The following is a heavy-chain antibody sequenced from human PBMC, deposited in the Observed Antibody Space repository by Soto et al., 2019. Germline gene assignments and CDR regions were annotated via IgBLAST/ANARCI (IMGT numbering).Heavy chain of an antibody. CDR2: GLRHEFV. V-gene: IGHV4-59*11. Sequence: QMHLQESGPGLVKPSETLSLTYTVSGGSISDHYLSWTRQPPGKGLEWIGYGLRHEFVGTNPSLTSRVTISVDTSKKQFSLRLNSVTAADTAVYYCVAGPDHAKSAYWGQGTLVTVSS. CDR1: GGSISDHY. J-gene: IGHJ4*01. CDR3: VAGPDHAKSAY.